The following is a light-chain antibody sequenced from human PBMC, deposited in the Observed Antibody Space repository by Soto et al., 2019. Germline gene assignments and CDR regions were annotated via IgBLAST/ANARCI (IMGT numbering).Light chain of an antibody. J-gene: IGKJ5*01. CDR1: QTISSW. CDR2: KAS. CDR3: QQYGSSHIT. Sequence: DIQMTQSPSTLSGSVGDRVTITCRASQTISSWLAWYQQKPGKAPKLLIYKASTLKSGVPSRFSGSGSGTEFTLTISSLQPDDFATYYCQQYGSSHITFGQGTRLEIK. V-gene: IGKV1-5*03.